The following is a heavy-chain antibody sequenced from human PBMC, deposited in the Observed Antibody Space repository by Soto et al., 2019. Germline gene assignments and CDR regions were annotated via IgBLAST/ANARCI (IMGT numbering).Heavy chain of an antibody. CDR3: TYLPCSGGSCDWFCFSGMDV. Sequence: QITLKESGPTLVKPTQTLTLTCTFSGFSLSTSGVGVAWIRQPPGKALEWLAIIYWDDDKRYRPSLESRLTITKDSSIYRVVLTMTIMVSVDTATYYCTYLPCSGGSCDWFCFSGMDVWGQGTTVTVSS. CDR2: IYWDDDK. CDR1: GFSLSTSGVG. V-gene: IGHV2-5*02. J-gene: IGHJ6*02. D-gene: IGHD2-15*01.